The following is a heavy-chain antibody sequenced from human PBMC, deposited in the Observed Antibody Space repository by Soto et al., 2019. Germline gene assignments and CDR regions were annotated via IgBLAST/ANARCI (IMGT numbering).Heavy chain of an antibody. CDR2: INHSGST. J-gene: IGHJ6*02. D-gene: IGHD1-1*01. Sequence: KPSETLSLTCAVYGGSFSGYYWSWIRQPPGKGLEWIGEINHSGSTNYNPSLKSRVTISVDTSKNQFSLKLSSVTAADTAVYYCARGEVAQLEPIYNYYYYYGMDVWGQGTTVTVSS. CDR1: GGSFSGYY. CDR3: ARGEVAQLEPIYNYYYYYGMDV. V-gene: IGHV4-34*01.